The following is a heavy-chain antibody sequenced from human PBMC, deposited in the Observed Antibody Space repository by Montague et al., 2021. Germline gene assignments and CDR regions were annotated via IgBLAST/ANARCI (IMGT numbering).Heavy chain of an antibody. CDR1: GDSMNTYK. CDR2: IYSSGNT. D-gene: IGHD1-26*01. CDR3: AREWSGFDF. Sequence: SETLSLTCTVSGDSMNTYKWNWIRQPSGKGLEWIGYIYSSGNTNYNPSLKSRVTISVDTSRNQFSLEVSSVTAADTAMYYCAREWSGFDFWGHGTMVTVSS. J-gene: IGHJ3*01. V-gene: IGHV4-59*01.